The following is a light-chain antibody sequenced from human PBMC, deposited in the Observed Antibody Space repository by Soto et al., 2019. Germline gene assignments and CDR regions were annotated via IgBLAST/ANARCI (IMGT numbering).Light chain of an antibody. Sequence: QSVLTQSPSASASLGASVKLTCTLRSGHNNYAIAWHQQQPKKGPRYLMKLNYNGSHTKGDGIPDRFSGSSSGAVRYLTISGLQSEDEADYYCQTWGPGIRVFGGGTKLTVL. J-gene: IGLJ2*01. CDR1: SGHNNYA. CDR3: QTWGPGIRV. V-gene: IGLV4-69*01. CDR2: LNYNGSH.